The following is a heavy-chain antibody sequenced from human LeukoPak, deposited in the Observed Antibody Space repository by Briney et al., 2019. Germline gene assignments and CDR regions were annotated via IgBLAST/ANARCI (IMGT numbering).Heavy chain of an antibody. CDR2: IIPILGIA. CDR3: ARDKYNPNSSSWSYGMDV. CDR1: GGTFSSYA. V-gene: IGHV1-69*04. J-gene: IGHJ6*02. Sequence: GASVKVSCKASGGTFSSYAISWVRQAPGQGLEWMGRIIPILGIANYAQKFQGRVTITADKSTSTAYMELSSLRSEDTAVYYCARDKYNPNSSSWSYGMDVWGQGTTVTVSS. D-gene: IGHD6-13*01.